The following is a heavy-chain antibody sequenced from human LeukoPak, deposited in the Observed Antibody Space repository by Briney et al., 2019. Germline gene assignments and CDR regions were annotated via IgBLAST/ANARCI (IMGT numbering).Heavy chain of an antibody. CDR2: INPSGGST. Sequence: ASVKVSCKASGYTFTSYYMHWVRHAPGQGLEWMGIINPSGGSTSYAQKFQGRVTMTRDTSTSTVYMELSSLRSEDTAVYYCARGGYYDSSGYRPDAFDIWGQGTMVTVSS. J-gene: IGHJ3*02. CDR1: GYTFTSYY. CDR3: ARGGYYDSSGYRPDAFDI. V-gene: IGHV1-46*01. D-gene: IGHD3-22*01.